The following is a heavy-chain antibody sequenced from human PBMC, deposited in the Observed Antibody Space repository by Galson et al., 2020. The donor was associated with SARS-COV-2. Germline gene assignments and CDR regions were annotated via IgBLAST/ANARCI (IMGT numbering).Heavy chain of an antibody. V-gene: IGHV2-26*01. CDR1: GFSLSNARMG. D-gene: IGHD1-26*01. J-gene: IGHJ4*02. Sequence: SGPTLVKPTETLTLTCTVSGFSLSNARMGVSWIRQPPGKALEWLAHTFSNDEKSYSTSLKSRLTISKDTSKSQVVLTMTNMDPVDSATYYCASCSGGYYMFDYGGQGTLVTVAS. CDR2: TFSNDEK. CDR3: ASCSGGYYMFDY.